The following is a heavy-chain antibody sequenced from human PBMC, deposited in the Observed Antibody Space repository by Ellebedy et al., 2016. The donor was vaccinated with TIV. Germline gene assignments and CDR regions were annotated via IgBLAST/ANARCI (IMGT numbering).Heavy chain of an antibody. CDR1: GFTFSSYT. D-gene: IGHD4-17*01. V-gene: IGHV3-21*01. CDR3: ARKVPAPTTVPPNWYFDL. Sequence: PGGSLRLSCAASGFTFSSYTMNWVRQAPGKGLEWVSSISGSSTYIYYADSVNGRFAITSDNAKNSLYLQMNSLLAADTAVYYCARKVPAPTTVPPNWYFDLWGRGTLVTVSS. J-gene: IGHJ2*01. CDR2: ISGSSTYI.